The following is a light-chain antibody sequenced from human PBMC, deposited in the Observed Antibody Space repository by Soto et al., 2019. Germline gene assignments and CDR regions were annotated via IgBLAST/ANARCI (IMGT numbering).Light chain of an antibody. CDR2: DVT. CDR1: SSDVGGFNY. V-gene: IGLV2-14*03. Sequence: QSVLTQPASVSGSPGQSITISCTGTSSDVGGFNYVAWYQHHPGKAPKLMIYDVTNRPSGVSYRCSGSKSGNTASLTISGLQAEDEADYYCNSYTSSSTYVFGSGTQLTVL. CDR3: NSYTSSSTYV. J-gene: IGLJ1*01.